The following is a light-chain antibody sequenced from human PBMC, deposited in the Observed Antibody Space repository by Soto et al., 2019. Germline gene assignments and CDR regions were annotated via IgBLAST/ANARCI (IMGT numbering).Light chain of an antibody. CDR1: SSNIGNNY. CDR2: DNN. CDR3: GAWDSILSAYV. Sequence: QSVLTKPPSVSAAPGQNVTISCSGSSSNIGNNYVSCYQQLPGTAPKLLIYDNNKRPSGIPDRFSGSKSGTSATLGITVRQAGDEAYYYCGAWDSILSAYVFGTGTKLTVL. J-gene: IGLJ1*01. V-gene: IGLV1-51*01.